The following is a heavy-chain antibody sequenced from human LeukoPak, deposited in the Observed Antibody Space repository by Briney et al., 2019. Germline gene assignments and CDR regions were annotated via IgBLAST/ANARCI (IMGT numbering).Heavy chain of an antibody. D-gene: IGHD4-23*01. J-gene: IGHJ1*01. V-gene: IGHV1-18*01. CDR3: ARDKAVTTEVTQHFQH. CDR1: GGTFSSYA. CDR2: ISAYNGYT. Sequence: ASVKVSCKASGGTFSSYAISWVRQAPGQGLEWMGWISAYNGYTDYAQKFQFRVTMTTDTSTSTAYMELRSLRSDDTAVYYCARDKAVTTEVTQHFQHWGQGTLVTVSS.